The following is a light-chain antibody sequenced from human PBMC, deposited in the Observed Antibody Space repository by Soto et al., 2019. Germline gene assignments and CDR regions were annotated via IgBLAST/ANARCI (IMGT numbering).Light chain of an antibody. V-gene: IGKV3-11*01. CDR3: QQRSNWLLT. CDR2: DAS. CDR1: QSVSSY. J-gene: IGKJ5*01. Sequence: EIVLTQSPATLSLSPGASATLSCRASQSVSSYLAWYQQKPAQAPRLLIYDASNRATGIPARFSGSGSGTDFTLTISSLEPEDFAVYYCQQRSNWLLTFGQGTRLEIK.